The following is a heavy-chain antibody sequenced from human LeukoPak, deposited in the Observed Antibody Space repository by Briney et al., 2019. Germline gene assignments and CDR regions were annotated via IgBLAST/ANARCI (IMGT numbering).Heavy chain of an antibody. CDR3: AKGVVVISSGDY. CDR2: IYHSGST. J-gene: IGHJ4*02. D-gene: IGHD3-22*01. V-gene: IGHV4-38-2*01. Sequence: SETLSLTCAVSSYSISSGYYWGWIRQPPGKGLEWIGSIYHSGSTYYNPSLKSRVTISVDTSKNQFSLKLSSVTAADTAVYYCAKGVVVISSGDYWGQGTLVTVSS. CDR1: SYSISSGYY.